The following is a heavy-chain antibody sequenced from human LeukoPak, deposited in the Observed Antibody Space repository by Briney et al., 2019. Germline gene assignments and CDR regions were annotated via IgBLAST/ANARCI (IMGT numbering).Heavy chain of an antibody. CDR1: GFTFSSYA. J-gene: IGHJ4*02. CDR2: ISYDGSNK. D-gene: IGHD2-2*03. CDR3: ARDLGIVVVPAGDYFDY. Sequence: GGSLRLSCAASGFTFSSYAMRWVRQAPGKGLEWVSVISYDGSNKYYADSVKGRFTISRDNSKNTLYLQMNSLRAEDTAVYYCARDLGIVVVPAGDYFDYWGQGTLVTVSS. V-gene: IGHV3-30*04.